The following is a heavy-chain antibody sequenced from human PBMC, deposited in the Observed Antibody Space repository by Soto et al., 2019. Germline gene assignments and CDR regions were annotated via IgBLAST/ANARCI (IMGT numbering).Heavy chain of an antibody. CDR3: ARDRQSYDFWSGYEYFDY. V-gene: IGHV3-33*01. Sequence: GGSLRLSCAASGFTFSSYGIHWVRQAPGKGLEWVAVIWYDGSNKYYADSVKGRFTISRDNSKNTLYLQMNSLRAEDTAVYYCARDRQSYDFWSGYEYFDYWGQGTLVTVSS. CDR1: GFTFSSYG. D-gene: IGHD3-3*01. J-gene: IGHJ4*02. CDR2: IWYDGSNK.